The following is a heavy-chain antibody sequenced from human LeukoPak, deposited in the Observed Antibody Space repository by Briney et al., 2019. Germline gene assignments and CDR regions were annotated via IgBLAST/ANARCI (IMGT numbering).Heavy chain of an antibody. CDR2: ISSSRSTI. Sequence: PGGSLILSFAASGFPFSSYEMNWVRQAPGKGLEWVSYISSSRSTIYYAAAMNRRFTISRDNAKNSVYLQMNSLRAEDTAVYYCAELGITMIGGVWGKGTTVTISS. D-gene: IGHD3-10*02. J-gene: IGHJ6*01. CDR1: GFPFSSYE. CDR3: AELGITMIGGV. V-gene: IGHV3-48*03.